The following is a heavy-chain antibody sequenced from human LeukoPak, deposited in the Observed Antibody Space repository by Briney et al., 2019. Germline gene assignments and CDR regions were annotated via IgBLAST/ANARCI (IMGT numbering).Heavy chain of an antibody. J-gene: IGHJ4*02. V-gene: IGHV3-23*01. D-gene: IGHD3-16*01. Sequence: GGSLRLSCAASEITLSSYAMSWVRQAPGKGLEWVSAINGSGVITYYTDSVKGRFTISRDNSKNTVYLQMNSLRAEDTAIYYCAKDSSQGGDYFDYWGQGTLVTVSS. CDR1: EITLSSYA. CDR2: INGSGVIT. CDR3: AKDSSQGGDYFDY.